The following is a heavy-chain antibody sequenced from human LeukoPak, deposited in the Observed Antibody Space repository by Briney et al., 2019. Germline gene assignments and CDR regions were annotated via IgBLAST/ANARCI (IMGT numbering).Heavy chain of an antibody. CDR2: IYYSGST. J-gene: IGHJ4*02. D-gene: IGHD6-19*01. Sequence: SETLSLTCTVSGGSISSYYWSWIRQPPGKGLEWIGYIYYSGSTNYNPSLKSRVTISVDTSKNQFSLKLSSVTAADTAVYYCARSIKHGWYRSEYYFDYWGQGTLVTVSS. CDR3: ARSIKHGWYRSEYYFDY. CDR1: GGSISSYY. V-gene: IGHV4-59*01.